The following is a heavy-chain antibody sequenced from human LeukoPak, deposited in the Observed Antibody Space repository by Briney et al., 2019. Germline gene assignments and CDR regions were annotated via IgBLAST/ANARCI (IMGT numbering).Heavy chain of an antibody. Sequence: PGGSLRLSCAASGFTSGSYWMHWVRQAPGKGPEWVSRIDSDGTDTHYADSVKGRFTISRDNAKNTLYLQMNSLRGEDTAVYYCARDLYSSNDAWGQGTLVTVSS. CDR1: GFTSGSYW. CDR3: ARDLYSSNDA. CDR2: IDSDGTDT. V-gene: IGHV3-74*01. D-gene: IGHD6-13*01. J-gene: IGHJ5*02.